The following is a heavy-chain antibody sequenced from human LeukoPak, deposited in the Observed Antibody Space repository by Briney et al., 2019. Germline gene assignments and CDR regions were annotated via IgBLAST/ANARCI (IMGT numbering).Heavy chain of an antibody. CDR1: GFTVSDNY. J-gene: IGHJ4*02. CDR3: ARRGESASYGDYRFDY. Sequence: GGSLRLSCAASGFTVSDNYMTWVRQAPGRGLEWVSAISGSSGLTYYADSVKGRFTISRDNSKNTLFLQMNSLRAEDTAVYYCARRGESASYGDYRFDYWGQGTLVTVSS. D-gene: IGHD4-17*01. CDR2: ISGSSGLT. V-gene: IGHV3-23*01.